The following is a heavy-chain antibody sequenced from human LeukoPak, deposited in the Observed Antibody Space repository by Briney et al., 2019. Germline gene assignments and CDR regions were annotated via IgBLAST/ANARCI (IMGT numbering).Heavy chain of an antibody. D-gene: IGHD3-10*01. CDR2: IYYSGST. V-gene: IGHV4-61*01. CDR3: ARHPEWEREAGST. Sequence: SETLSLTCTVSGGSVSSGSYYWSWIRQPPGKGLEWIGYIYYSGSTNYNPSLKSRVTISVDTSKNQFSLKLSSVTAADTAVYYCARHPEWEREAGSTWGQGTLVTVSS. J-gene: IGHJ5*02. CDR1: GGSVSSGSYY.